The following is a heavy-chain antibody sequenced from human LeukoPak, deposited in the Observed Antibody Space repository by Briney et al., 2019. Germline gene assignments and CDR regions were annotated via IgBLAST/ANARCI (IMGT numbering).Heavy chain of an antibody. CDR3: ARAATTLYDSMDC. J-gene: IGHJ4*02. V-gene: IGHV3-11*01. D-gene: IGHD3-22*01. CDR2: ISSSGTAI. CDR1: GFTFSDFY. Sequence: GGSLRLSCAASGFTFSDFYMSWIRQAPGKGLEWVSFISSSGTAIDYADSVKGRFTISRDNAKSSLYLQMNSLRAEDTAVYYCARAATTLYDSMDCWGQGTLVTVSS.